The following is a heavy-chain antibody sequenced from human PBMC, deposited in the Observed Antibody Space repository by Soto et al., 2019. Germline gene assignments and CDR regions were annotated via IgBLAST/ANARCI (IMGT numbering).Heavy chain of an antibody. V-gene: IGHV4-34*01. CDR3: ARRAAAAGT. Sequence: QVQLQQWGAGLLKRSETLSLTCAVYGGSFSGYYWSWIRQHPGKGLEWIGEINHSGSTNYNPPLTSRVSRSVETSMNQFSLKLSAVTAEDTAVYYCARRAAAAGTWGQGTLVTVSS. D-gene: IGHD6-13*01. J-gene: IGHJ4*02. CDR1: GGSFSGYY. CDR2: INHSGST.